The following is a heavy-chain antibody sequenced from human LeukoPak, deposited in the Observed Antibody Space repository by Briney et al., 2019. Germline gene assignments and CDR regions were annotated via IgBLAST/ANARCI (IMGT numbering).Heavy chain of an antibody. CDR3: ARADRVDY. V-gene: IGHV3-20*04. J-gene: IGHJ4*02. D-gene: IGHD2-15*01. CDR2: IKWDGGST. CDR1: GFTFDDYG. Sequence: TGGSLRLACAASGFTFDDYGMGWVRQAPGKGREWVSGIKWDGGSTGYADSVKGRFTVSRENAKNPLYLQMNSLRAEDTALYYCARADRVDYWGQGTLVTVSS.